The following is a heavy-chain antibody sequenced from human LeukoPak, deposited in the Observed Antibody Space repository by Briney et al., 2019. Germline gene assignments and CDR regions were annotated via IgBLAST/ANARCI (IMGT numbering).Heavy chain of an antibody. Sequence: GGSLRLSCAASGLTFRTYAMSWVRQAPGKGLEWVAVISYDGSNKYYADSVKGRFTISRDNSKNTLYLQMNSLRAEDTAVYYCAKDPGRLSSSWSFDYWGQGTLVTVSS. CDR2: ISYDGSNK. V-gene: IGHV3-30*18. D-gene: IGHD6-13*01. CDR1: GLTFRTYA. CDR3: AKDPGRLSSSWSFDY. J-gene: IGHJ4*02.